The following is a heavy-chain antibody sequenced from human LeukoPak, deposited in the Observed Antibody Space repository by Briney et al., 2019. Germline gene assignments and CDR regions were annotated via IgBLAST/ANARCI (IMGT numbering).Heavy chain of an antibody. CDR3: ARQLSTITIFDY. D-gene: IGHD3-3*01. J-gene: IGHJ4*02. Sequence: GGSLRLSCAASGFTFSSYAMHWVRQAPGKGLEWVAVISYDGSNKYYADSVKGRFTVSRDNSKNTLYLQMNSLRAEDTAAYYCARQLSTITIFDYWGQGALVTVSS. V-gene: IGHV3-30-3*01. CDR1: GFTFSSYA. CDR2: ISYDGSNK.